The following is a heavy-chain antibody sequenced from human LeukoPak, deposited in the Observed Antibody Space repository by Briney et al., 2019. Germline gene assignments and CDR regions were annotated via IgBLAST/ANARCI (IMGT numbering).Heavy chain of an antibody. CDR1: GYTFTGYY. CDR3: ARLSEDYYYYMDV. Sequence: GASVKVSCKASGYTFTGYYMHWVRQAPGQGLEWMGWINPNSGGTNYAQKFQGRATISADKSISTAYLQWSSLKASDIAMYYCARLSEDYYYYMDVWGKGTTVTVSS. CDR2: INPNSGGT. V-gene: IGHV1-2*02. J-gene: IGHJ6*03.